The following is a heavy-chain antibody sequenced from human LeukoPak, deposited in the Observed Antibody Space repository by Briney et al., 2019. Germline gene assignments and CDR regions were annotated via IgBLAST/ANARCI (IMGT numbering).Heavy chain of an antibody. CDR3: AKRMGGTPDH. V-gene: IGHV3-23*01. Sequence: GGSLRLSCVASGFIFRNYAMTWARQAPGKGLEWVSAIGGDGVGKDYADSVKGRFTISRDNSKSTLYLQMNSLRAEDTALYYCAKRMGGTPDHWGLGTLVTVSS. J-gene: IGHJ5*02. CDR1: GFIFRNYA. CDR2: IGGDGVGK. D-gene: IGHD1-26*01.